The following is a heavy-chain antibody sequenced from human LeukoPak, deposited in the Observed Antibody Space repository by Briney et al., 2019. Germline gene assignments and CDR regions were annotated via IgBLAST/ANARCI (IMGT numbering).Heavy chain of an antibody. Sequence: GESLKISCKGSGYSFTSYWIGWVRQMPGKGLEWMGIIYPGDSDTRYSPSFQGQVTISADKSISTAYLQWSSLKASDTAMYCCARHIGYCSSTSCSLDYWGQGTLVTVSS. CDR2: IYPGDSDT. J-gene: IGHJ4*02. D-gene: IGHD2-2*01. V-gene: IGHV5-51*01. CDR1: GYSFTSYW. CDR3: ARHIGYCSSTSCSLDY.